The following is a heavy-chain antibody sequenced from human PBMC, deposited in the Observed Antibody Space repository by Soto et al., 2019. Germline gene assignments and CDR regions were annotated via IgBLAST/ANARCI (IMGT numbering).Heavy chain of an antibody. Sequence: SETLSLTCAVYGGSFSGYYWTWIRQPPGTGLEWIGEINHSGSTNYNPSLKSRVTISVDTSKNQFSLKLTSVTAADTAVCYCARDKITGLFDYWGQGTXVTVSS. J-gene: IGHJ4*02. CDR3: ARDKITGLFDY. CDR2: INHSGST. V-gene: IGHV4-34*01. CDR1: GGSFSGYY. D-gene: IGHD3-10*01.